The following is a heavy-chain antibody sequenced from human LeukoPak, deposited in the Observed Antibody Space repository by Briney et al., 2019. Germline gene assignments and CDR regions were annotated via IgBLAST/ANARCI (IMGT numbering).Heavy chain of an antibody. CDR1: GFTLSSYN. D-gene: IGHD6-13*01. CDR2: IGSGSRYK. Sequence: WGSLRLSCAAPGFTLSSYNMKWGRQAPGKGVEWGSCIGSGSRYKNYVDSVRGRFTISRDNAKNSLYLQMNSLRAEDTAVYFCASGVIIATAGSLDYWGQGTLVTVSS. V-gene: IGHV3-21*01. J-gene: IGHJ4*02. CDR3: ASGVIIATAGSLDY.